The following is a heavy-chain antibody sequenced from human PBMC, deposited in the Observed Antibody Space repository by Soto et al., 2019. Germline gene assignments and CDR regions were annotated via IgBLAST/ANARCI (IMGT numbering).Heavy chain of an antibody. D-gene: IGHD3-22*01. CDR3: ATDASPYYYDSSGLDGMDV. CDR2: FDPEDGEV. CDR1: GYTLTELS. J-gene: IGHJ6*02. Sequence: QVQLVQSGAEVKKPGASVKVSCKVSGYTLTELSMHWVRQAIGKGLEWMGGFDPEDGEVIYAQKFQGRVTLTEDTSTDTAYMELSSLRSEDTAVYYCATDASPYYYDSSGLDGMDVWGQGTTVTVSS. V-gene: IGHV1-24*01.